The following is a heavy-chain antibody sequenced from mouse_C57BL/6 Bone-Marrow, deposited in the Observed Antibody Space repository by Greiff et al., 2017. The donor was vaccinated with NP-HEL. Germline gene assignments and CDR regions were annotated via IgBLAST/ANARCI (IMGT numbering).Heavy chain of an antibody. Sequence: QVQLQQSGAELVRPGASVTLSCKASGYTFTDYEMHWVKQTPVHGLEWIGAIDPETGGTAYNQKFKGKAILTADKSYSTAYMELRSLTSEDSAVYYCTRVPSDGYLFAYWGQGTLVTVSA. CDR3: TRVPSDGYLFAY. CDR2: IDPETGGT. CDR1: GYTFTDYE. D-gene: IGHD2-3*01. V-gene: IGHV1-15*01. J-gene: IGHJ3*01.